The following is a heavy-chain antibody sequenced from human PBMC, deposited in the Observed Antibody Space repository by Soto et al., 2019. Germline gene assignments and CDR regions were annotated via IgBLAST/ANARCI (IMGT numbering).Heavy chain of an antibody. CDR2: IYWDGDK. CDR3: ATFLIGGSFLRGVTFDH. J-gene: IGHJ4*02. Sequence: QITLNESGPTLVKPMQTLTLTCNFSGFSLDSTAVGVGWLRQPPGKALECLALIYWDGDKRYNPSLTNRVIINKDTLQNPVGLNKTEIAPADTGNNFCATFLIGGSFLRGVTFDHWGQGVLVTVSS. V-gene: IGHV2-5*02. D-gene: IGHD3-10*01. CDR1: GFSLDSTAVG.